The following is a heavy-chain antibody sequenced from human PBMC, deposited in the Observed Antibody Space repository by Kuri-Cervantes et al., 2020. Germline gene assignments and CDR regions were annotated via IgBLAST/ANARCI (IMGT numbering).Heavy chain of an antibody. CDR1: GGSFSGYY. V-gene: IGHV3-21*01. J-gene: IGHJ4*02. CDR2: ISSSSSYI. D-gene: IGHD2-15*01. Sequence: ETLSLTCAVYGGSFSGYYWSWIRQPPGKGLEWVSSISSSSSYIYYADSVKGRFTISRDNAKNSLYLQMNSLRAEDTAVYYCARGSATVSTTNDYWGQGTLVTVSS. CDR3: ARGSATVSTTNDY.